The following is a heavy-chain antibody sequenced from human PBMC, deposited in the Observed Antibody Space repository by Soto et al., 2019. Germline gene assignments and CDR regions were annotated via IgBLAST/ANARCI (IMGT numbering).Heavy chain of an antibody. CDR3: ARSIVVVTALDY. D-gene: IGHD2-21*02. CDR1: GYTFTSYA. V-gene: IGHV1-3*05. J-gene: IGHJ4*02. Sequence: QVQLVQSGAEEKKPGASVKVSCKASGYTFTSYAMHWVRQAPGQRLEWMGWINAGNGNTKYSQKFQGRVTITRDTSASTADTELSSLRSEATAVYYCARSIVVVTALDYWGQGTLVTVSS. CDR2: INAGNGNT.